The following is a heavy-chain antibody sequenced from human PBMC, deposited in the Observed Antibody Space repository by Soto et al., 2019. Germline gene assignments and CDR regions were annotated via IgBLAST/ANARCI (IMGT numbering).Heavy chain of an antibody. CDR3: ARVGYYDILTGYYNEDWFDP. V-gene: IGHV4-59*12. Sequence: PSETLSLTCTVSGGSISSYYWSLIRQPPGKGLEWIGYIYYSGSTNYNPSLKIRVTISVDTTKNQFSLKLSSVTAADTAVYYCARVGYYDILTGYYNEDWFDPWGQGTLVTVSS. J-gene: IGHJ5*02. CDR2: IYYSGST. D-gene: IGHD3-9*01. CDR1: GGSISSYY.